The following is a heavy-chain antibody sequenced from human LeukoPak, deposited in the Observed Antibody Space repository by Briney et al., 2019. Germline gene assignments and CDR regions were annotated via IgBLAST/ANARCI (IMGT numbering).Heavy chain of an antibody. Sequence: GGSLRLSCAASGFTFSSSWMSWVRQAPGKGLEWVANIKQDGSEKYYVASVKGRFTISRDNAKNSLYLQMNSLRAEDTAVYYCARDHHRRLYDSQARDTFDIWGQGTMVTVSS. J-gene: IGHJ3*02. CDR2: IKQDGSEK. V-gene: IGHV3-7*01. CDR1: GFTFSSSW. D-gene: IGHD2/OR15-2a*01. CDR3: ARDHHRRLYDSQARDTFDI.